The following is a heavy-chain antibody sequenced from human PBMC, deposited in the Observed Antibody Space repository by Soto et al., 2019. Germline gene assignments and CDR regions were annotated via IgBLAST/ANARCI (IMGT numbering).Heavy chain of an antibody. V-gene: IGHV4-59*08. CDR1: GCSISSYY. J-gene: IGHJ6*02. CDR2: IYYSRNT. Sequence: SDTLSLTYTFSGCSISSYYWSWIRQPPGKGLEWIAYIYYSRNTNYNPSLKSRITISIDTSKNQFSLKLSSVTAADTAVYYCAGLLRTGFSYYGLGVWGQGTTVTVS. CDR3: AGLLRTGFSYYGLGV. D-gene: IGHD3-3*01.